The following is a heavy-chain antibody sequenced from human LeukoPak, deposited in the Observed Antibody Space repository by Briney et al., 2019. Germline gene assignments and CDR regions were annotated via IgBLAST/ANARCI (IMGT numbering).Heavy chain of an antibody. Sequence: GGSLRLSCAASGFTFSGYGMSWVRQAPGKGLEWVSAISGSGGSTYYADSVKGRFTISRDNSKNTLYLQMNSLRAEDTAVYYCAKGKGYGSGSYYYYMDVWGKGTTVTISS. J-gene: IGHJ6*03. CDR2: ISGSGGST. D-gene: IGHD3-10*01. CDR3: AKGKGYGSGSYYYYMDV. CDR1: GFTFSGYG. V-gene: IGHV3-23*01.